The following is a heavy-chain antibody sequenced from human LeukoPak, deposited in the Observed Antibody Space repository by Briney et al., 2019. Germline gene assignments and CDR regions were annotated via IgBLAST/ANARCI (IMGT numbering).Heavy chain of an antibody. J-gene: IGHJ4*02. Sequence: SETLSLTCTVSGGSIISGDNYWSWVRQPPGKGLEWIGNILYSVSTYYNPSLQSRVTISLDTSKNQLSLMLSSVTAADTAVYYCAKARHYDIMTGYYRTGYFDYWGQGILVTVSS. CDR2: ILYSVST. CDR1: GGSIISGDNY. D-gene: IGHD3-9*01. V-gene: IGHV4-30-4*01. CDR3: AKARHYDIMTGYYRTGYFDY.